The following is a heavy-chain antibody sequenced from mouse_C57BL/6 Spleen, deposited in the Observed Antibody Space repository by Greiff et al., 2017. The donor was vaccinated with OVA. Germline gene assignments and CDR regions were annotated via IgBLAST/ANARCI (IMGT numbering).Heavy chain of an antibody. D-gene: IGHD1-1*01. CDR1: GYTFTDYD. V-gene: IGHV1-15*01. CDR2: IDPETGGT. J-gene: IGHJ2*01. Sequence: VQLQQSGAELVRPGASVTLSCKASGYTFTDYDMHWVKQTPVHGLEWIGAIDPETGGTAYNQKFKGKAILTADKSSSTAYMELRSLTSEDSAFYYCTRRSSYYYGSSYWNFDYWGQGTTLTVSS. CDR3: TRRSSYYYGSSYWNFDY.